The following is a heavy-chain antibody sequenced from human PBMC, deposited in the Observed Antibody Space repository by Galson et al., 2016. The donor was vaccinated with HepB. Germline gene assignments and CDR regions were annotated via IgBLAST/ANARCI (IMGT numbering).Heavy chain of an antibody. CDR1: GGSISSGGYS. Sequence: TLSITCAVSGGSISSGGYSWSWIRQPPGKGLEWIGDIYHSGSTYYNPSLKSRVTIAVDTSKRQFSLKLNSVTAADTAVYYCARYYGGWFDPWGQGTLVTVSS. CDR3: ARYYGGWFDP. J-gene: IGHJ5*02. V-gene: IGHV4-30-2*01. CDR2: IYHSGST. D-gene: IGHD4-17*01.